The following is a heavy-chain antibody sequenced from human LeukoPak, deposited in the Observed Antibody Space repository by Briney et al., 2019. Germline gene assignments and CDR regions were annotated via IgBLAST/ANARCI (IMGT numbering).Heavy chain of an antibody. J-gene: IGHJ4*02. CDR2: IKQDGSEK. Sequence: GGSLRLSCAASGFTFSSYWMSWVRQAPGKGLEWVANIKQDGSEKYYVDSVKGRFTISRDNAKNSLYLQMNSLRAEDTAVYYCARSVAGGTVTDGFDYWGQGTLVTVSS. V-gene: IGHV3-7*01. CDR3: ARSVAGGTVTDGFDY. D-gene: IGHD4-17*01. CDR1: GFTFSSYW.